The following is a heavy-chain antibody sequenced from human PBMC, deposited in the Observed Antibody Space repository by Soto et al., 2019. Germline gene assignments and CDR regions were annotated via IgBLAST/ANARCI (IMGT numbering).Heavy chain of an antibody. CDR2: ISGRGGYT. D-gene: IGHD3-22*01. J-gene: IGHJ4*02. CDR3: AKLGGLYYDSSGSLRYIDY. V-gene: IGHV3-23*01. Sequence: GGSLRLSCXASGFTFSSYAMSWVRQAPGKGLEWVSVISGRGGYTNYADSVKGRFTISRDNSKSTMYLQMHSLRAEDTAVYYCAKLGGLYYDSSGSLRYIDYWGQGTLVTVSS. CDR1: GFTFSSYA.